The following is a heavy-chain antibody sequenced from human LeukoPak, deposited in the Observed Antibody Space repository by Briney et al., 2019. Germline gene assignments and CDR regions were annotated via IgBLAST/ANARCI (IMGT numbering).Heavy chain of an antibody. CDR2: INHSGST. V-gene: IGHV4-34*01. D-gene: IGHD3-16*01. CDR1: GGSFSGYY. J-gene: IGHJ4*02. CDR3: ARVGPLGRSVDY. Sequence: SETLPLTCAVYGGSFSGYYWSWIRQPPGKGLEWIGEINHSGSTNYDPSLKSRVTISVDTSKNQFSLKLSSVTAADTAVYYCARVGPLGRSVDYWGQGTLVTVSS.